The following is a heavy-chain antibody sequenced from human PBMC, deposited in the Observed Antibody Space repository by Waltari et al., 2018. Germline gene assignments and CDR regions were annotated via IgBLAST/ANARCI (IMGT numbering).Heavy chain of an antibody. J-gene: IGHJ5*02. V-gene: IGHV4-34*01. D-gene: IGHD3-3*01. CDR2: INHSGST. CDR3: ARGRTIFGVGRRGCWFDP. Sequence: QVQLQQWGAGLLKPSETLSLTCAVYGGSFSGYYWSWIRQPPRKGLEWIGEINHSGSTNYNPSLKSRVTISVDTSKNQFSLKLSSVTAADTAVYYCARGRTIFGVGRRGCWFDPWGQGTLVTVSS. CDR1: GGSFSGYY.